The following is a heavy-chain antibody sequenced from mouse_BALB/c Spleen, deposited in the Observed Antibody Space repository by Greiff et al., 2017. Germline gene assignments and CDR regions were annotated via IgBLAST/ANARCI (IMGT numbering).Heavy chain of an antibody. CDR2: IWAGGST. CDR1: GFSLTSYG. Sequence: VQLQESGPGLVAPSQSLSITCTVSGFSLTSYGVHWVRQPPGKGLEWLGVIWAGGSTNYNSALMSRLSISKDNSKSQVFLKMNSLQTDDTAMYYCARNYGSLYAMDYWGQGTSVTVSS. CDR3: ARNYGSLYAMDY. D-gene: IGHD1-1*01. J-gene: IGHJ4*01. V-gene: IGHV2-9*02.